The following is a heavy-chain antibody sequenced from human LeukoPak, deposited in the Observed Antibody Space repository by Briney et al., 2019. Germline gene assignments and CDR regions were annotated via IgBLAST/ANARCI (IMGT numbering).Heavy chain of an antibody. CDR2: INQDGSEK. D-gene: IGHD2/OR15-2a*01. CDR1: GLTFRSSW. Sequence: GGSLRLSCAASGLTFRSSWMSWIRQAPGKGLERVANINQDGSEKYYVDSVKGRFTISRDNAKNSLYLQMNSLRVEDTAVYYCARAFCSYFDYWDQGSLVVVST. CDR3: ARAFCSYFDY. V-gene: IGHV3-7*03. J-gene: IGHJ4*02.